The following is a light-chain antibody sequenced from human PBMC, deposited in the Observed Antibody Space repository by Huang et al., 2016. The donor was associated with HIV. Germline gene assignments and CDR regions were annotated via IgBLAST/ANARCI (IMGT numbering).Light chain of an antibody. Sequence: DIVMTQSPDSLAVSLGERATINCKSSQSVLYSSNNKNYLAWYQQKPGQPPKLLIYAASTRESGVPYRFSGGGSGTDFTLTISSLQAEDVAVYYCQQYYSTPFTFGGGTKVEIK. J-gene: IGKJ4*01. V-gene: IGKV4-1*01. CDR1: QSVLYSSNNKNY. CDR3: QQYYSTPFT. CDR2: AAS.